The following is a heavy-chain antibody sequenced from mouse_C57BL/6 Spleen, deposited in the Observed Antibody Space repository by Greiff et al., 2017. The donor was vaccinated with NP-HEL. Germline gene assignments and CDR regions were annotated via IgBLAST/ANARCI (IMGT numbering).Heavy chain of an antibody. Sequence: DVMLVDSGEGLVKPGGSLKLSCAASGFTFSSYAMSWVRQTPEKRLEWVAYISSGGDYIYYADTVKGRFTISRDNARNTLYLQMSSLKSEDTAMYYCTRDRDGYDYAMDYWGQGTSVTVSS. V-gene: IGHV5-9-1*02. CDR2: ISSGGDYI. CDR1: GFTFSSYA. CDR3: TRDRDGYDYAMDY. D-gene: IGHD2-2*01. J-gene: IGHJ4*01.